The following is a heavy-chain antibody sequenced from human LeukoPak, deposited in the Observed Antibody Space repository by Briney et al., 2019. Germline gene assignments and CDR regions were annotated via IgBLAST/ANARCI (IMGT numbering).Heavy chain of an antibody. CDR2: ISSSGSTI. Sequence: PGGSLRLSCAASGFTFSNYWMSWVRQAPGKGLEWVSYISSSGSTIYYADSVKGRFTISRDNAKNSLYLQMNSLRAEDTAVYYCARGTGGSYYYFDYWGQGTLVTVSS. V-gene: IGHV3-48*04. D-gene: IGHD1-26*01. J-gene: IGHJ4*02. CDR1: GFTFSNYW. CDR3: ARGTGGSYYYFDY.